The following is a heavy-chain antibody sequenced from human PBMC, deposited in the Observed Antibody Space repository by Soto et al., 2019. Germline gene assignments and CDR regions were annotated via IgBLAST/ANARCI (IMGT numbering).Heavy chain of an antibody. CDR2: IFYSGTT. Sequence: QVQLQESGPGLVKPSQTLSLTCTVSGGSISSGGYYWSWIRQHPGKGLEWIGYIFYSGTTYYNPSLXSXXTISVDTSKIQFSLKLSSVTAADTAEYYCARSVDPWGQGTLVTVSS. V-gene: IGHV4-31*03. CDR3: ARSVDP. J-gene: IGHJ5*02. CDR1: GGSISSGGYY.